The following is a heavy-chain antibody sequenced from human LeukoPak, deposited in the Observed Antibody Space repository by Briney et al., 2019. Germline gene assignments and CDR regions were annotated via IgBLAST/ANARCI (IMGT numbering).Heavy chain of an antibody. J-gene: IGHJ4*02. Sequence: SETLSLTCTVSGGSISSYYWGWIRQPPGRGLEWIGYIYYSGSTNYNPSLKSRVTISVDTSKDQFSLKLSSVTAADTAVYYCASRYGDYDYFDYWGQGTLVTVSS. CDR2: IYYSGST. D-gene: IGHD4-17*01. CDR3: ASRYGDYDYFDY. CDR1: GGSISSYY. V-gene: IGHV4-59*01.